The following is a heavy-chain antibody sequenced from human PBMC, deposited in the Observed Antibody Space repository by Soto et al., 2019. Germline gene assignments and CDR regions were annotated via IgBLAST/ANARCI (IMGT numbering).Heavy chain of an antibody. V-gene: IGHV4-39*01. Sequence: QLQLQESGPGLVKPSETLSLTCTVSGGSISSSSYNWGWIRQPPGKGLEWIGSIYYSGSTYYNPSLKSRVTISVDTSKNQFSLKLSSVTAADTAVYYCARTADGEVPATVDYWGQGTLVTVSS. J-gene: IGHJ4*02. CDR3: ARTADGEVPATVDY. D-gene: IGHD2-2*01. CDR2: IYYSGST. CDR1: GGSISSSSYN.